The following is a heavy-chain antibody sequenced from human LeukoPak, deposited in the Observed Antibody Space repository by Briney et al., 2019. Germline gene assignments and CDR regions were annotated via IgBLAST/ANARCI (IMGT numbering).Heavy chain of an antibody. V-gene: IGHV3-23*01. CDR2: IGVTADYT. Sequence: GGSLRLSCAASGFAFSNFALSWVRQAPGKGLEWVSTIGVTADYTSFADSVKGRFTISRDNPKNTVYLQMNGLRAEDTALYFCAKRGGGCSNGVCFNWFDSWGQGTLVTVSS. J-gene: IGHJ5*01. CDR3: AKRGGGCSNGVCFNWFDS. D-gene: IGHD2-8*01. CDR1: GFAFSNFA.